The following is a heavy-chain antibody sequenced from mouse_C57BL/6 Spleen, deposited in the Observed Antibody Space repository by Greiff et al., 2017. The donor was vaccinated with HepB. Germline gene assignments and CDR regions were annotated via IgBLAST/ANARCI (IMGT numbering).Heavy chain of an antibody. Sequence: VQLQQSGAELVRPGASVKLSCTASGFNIKDDYMHWVKQRPEQGLEWIGWIDPENGDTEYASKFQGKATITADTSSNTAYLQLSSLTSEDTAVYYCTTRDYYGSSPYFDYWGQGTTLTVSS. CDR3: TTRDYYGSSPYFDY. CDR2: IDPENGDT. V-gene: IGHV14-4*01. CDR1: GFNIKDDY. J-gene: IGHJ2*01. D-gene: IGHD1-1*01.